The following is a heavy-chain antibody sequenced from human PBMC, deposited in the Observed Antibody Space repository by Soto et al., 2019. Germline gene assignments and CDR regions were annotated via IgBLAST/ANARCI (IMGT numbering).Heavy chain of an antibody. V-gene: IGHV4-59*01. CDR2: IYYSGST. CDR3: ARDGGYNYGDNWFDP. D-gene: IGHD5-18*01. CDR1: GGSLSSYD. J-gene: IGHJ5*02. Sequence: KPXXTLSLPCTVSGGSLSSYDWSWIRQPPGKGLEWIGYIYYSGSTSSHPSLKSRVTISVDTYKNQFSLKLRYVTAADTAVYYCARDGGYNYGDNWFDPWGKGTLVTVS.